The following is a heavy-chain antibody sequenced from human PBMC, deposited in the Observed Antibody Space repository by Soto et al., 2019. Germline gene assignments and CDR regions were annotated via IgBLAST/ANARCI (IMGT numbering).Heavy chain of an antibody. J-gene: IGHJ4*02. CDR2: IIPILGIA. Sequence: QVQLVQSGAEVKKPGSSVKVSCKASGGTFSSYTISWVRQAPGQGLEWMGRIIPILGIANYAQKFQGRVTITADKSTSPAYMERSSLRSEDTAVYYCAREEYYYGSGAFFDYWGQGTRVTVSS. V-gene: IGHV1-69*08. CDR1: GGTFSSYT. CDR3: AREEYYYGSGAFFDY. D-gene: IGHD3-10*01.